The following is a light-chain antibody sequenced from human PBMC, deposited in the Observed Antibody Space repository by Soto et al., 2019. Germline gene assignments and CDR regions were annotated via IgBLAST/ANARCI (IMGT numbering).Light chain of an antibody. CDR2: AAS. Sequence: DIQGTPSPSSLSASVGDRVTITFRASQSISSYLNWYQQKPGKAPKLLIYAASSLQSGVPSRFSGSGSGTDFTLTISSLQPGDFATYYCQQSYITPPITFGQGTRLEIK. V-gene: IGKV1-39*01. J-gene: IGKJ5*01. CDR3: QQSYITPPIT. CDR1: QSISSY.